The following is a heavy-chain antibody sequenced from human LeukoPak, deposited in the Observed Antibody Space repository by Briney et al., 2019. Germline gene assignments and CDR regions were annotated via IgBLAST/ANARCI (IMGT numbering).Heavy chain of an antibody. J-gene: IGHJ6*02. CDR1: GGSISSYY. Sequence: PSETLSLTCTVSGGSISSYYWSWTRQPPGKGLEWIGYIYYSGSTNYNPSLKSRVTISVDTSKNQFSLKLSSVTAADTAVYYCARSSMYGMDVWGQGTTVTVSS. CDR2: IYYSGST. CDR3: ARSSMYGMDV. V-gene: IGHV4-59*01.